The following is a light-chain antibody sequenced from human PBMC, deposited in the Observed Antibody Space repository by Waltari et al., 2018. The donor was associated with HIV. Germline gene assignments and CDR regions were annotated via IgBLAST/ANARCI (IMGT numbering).Light chain of an antibody. Sequence: SYELTQPPSVSVSPGPTASITCSGDKLGDKYACWYQQKPGQSPVPVIYEDFKRPSGIPERFSGANSGNTATLTISGTQAMDEADYYCQAWDSSAVLFGGGTKLTVL. CDR3: QAWDSSAVL. V-gene: IGLV3-1*01. J-gene: IGLJ2*01. CDR2: EDF. CDR1: KLGDKY.